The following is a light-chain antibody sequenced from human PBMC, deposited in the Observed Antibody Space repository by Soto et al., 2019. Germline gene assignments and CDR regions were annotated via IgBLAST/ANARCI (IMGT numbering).Light chain of an antibody. CDR3: QQYGSSGT. Sequence: IVFTHSAGTLSLSPGERATLSCRASQSVSNNYLAWYQQKPGQAPRLLIYGASNRATGIPDRFSGSGSGTDFTLTISRLEPEDFAVYYCQQYGSSGTFGQGTKVDIK. V-gene: IGKV3-20*01. CDR2: GAS. CDR1: QSVSNNY. J-gene: IGKJ1*01.